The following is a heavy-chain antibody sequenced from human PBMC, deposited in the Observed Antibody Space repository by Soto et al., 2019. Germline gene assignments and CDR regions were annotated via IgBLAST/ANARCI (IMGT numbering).Heavy chain of an antibody. J-gene: IGHJ5*01. CDR3: ARVTSTPYWFDS. CDR1: GDSINSPDYY. CDR2: VYYRGSI. V-gene: IGHV4-30-4*01. Sequence: PSETLSLTCTVSGDSINSPDYYWSWIRQAPGKGLELIGFVYYRGSIYYTPSSESRVSISIDTSKNQFFLRLTSVTAADSAVYFCARVTSTPYWFDSWGQGILVTVSS.